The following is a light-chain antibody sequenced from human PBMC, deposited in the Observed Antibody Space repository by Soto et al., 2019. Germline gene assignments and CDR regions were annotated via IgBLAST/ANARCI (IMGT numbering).Light chain of an antibody. Sequence: QAVVTQEPSLTVSPGGKVTLTCGSSTGAVTSGHYPYWFQQKPGQAPRTLIYATSNNHSWTPARFSGSLLGGKAALTLSGAQPEDEAEFYCLLSYRGAWVFGGGTKLTVL. CDR1: TGAVTSGHY. CDR3: LLSYRGAWV. CDR2: ATS. V-gene: IGLV7-46*01. J-gene: IGLJ3*02.